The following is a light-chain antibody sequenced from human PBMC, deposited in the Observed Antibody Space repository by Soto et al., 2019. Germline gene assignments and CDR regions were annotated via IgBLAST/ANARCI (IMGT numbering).Light chain of an antibody. J-gene: IGKJ5*01. V-gene: IGKV3-20*01. CDR3: QQYGSSRT. CDR2: GAS. Sequence: EIVLTQSLGTLSLSPGERATLSCRASQSVSSNYLAWYQQKPGQAPRLLIYGASSRATGIPDRFSGSGSGTGFTLPISRLEPEDFSVYYCQQYGSSRTFGQGTRLEIK. CDR1: QSVSSNY.